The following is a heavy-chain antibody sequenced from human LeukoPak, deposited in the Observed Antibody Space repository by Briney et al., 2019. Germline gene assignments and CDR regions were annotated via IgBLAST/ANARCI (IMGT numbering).Heavy chain of an antibody. CDR3: SRGRYCSADICSGGDAFDI. D-gene: IGHD2-15*01. CDR2: IYTRGST. Sequence: SETLSLTCTVSGGLINIYYWSWIRQPAGKGLEWIGRIYTRGSTNYNPSLKSRVTMSVDTSKTQFSLKLSSVTAADTAVYYCSRGRYCSADICSGGDAFDIWGQGTMVSVSS. CDR1: GGLINIYY. V-gene: IGHV4-4*07. J-gene: IGHJ3*02.